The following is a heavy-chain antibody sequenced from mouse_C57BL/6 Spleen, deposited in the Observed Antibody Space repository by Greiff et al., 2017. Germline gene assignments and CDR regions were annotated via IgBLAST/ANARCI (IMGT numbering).Heavy chain of an antibody. CDR1: GYTFTSYW. CDR3: ARGGSSSGYAMDY. Sequence: QVQLQQPGAELVKPGASVKLSCKASGYTFTSYWMHWVKHRPGQGLEWIGMIHPNSGSTNYNEKFKSKATLTVDKSSSTAYMQLSSLTSEDSAVYYCARGGSSSGYAMDYWGQGTSVTVSS. V-gene: IGHV1-64*01. J-gene: IGHJ4*01. CDR2: IHPNSGST. D-gene: IGHD1-1*01.